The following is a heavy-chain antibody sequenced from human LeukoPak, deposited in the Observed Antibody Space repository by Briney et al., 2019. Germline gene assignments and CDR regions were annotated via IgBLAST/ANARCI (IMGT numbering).Heavy chain of an antibody. J-gene: IGHJ6*03. Sequence: GGSLRLSCAASGFTFNRYNMNWVRRAPGKGLEWVSSISTSSSYIYYADSVRGRFTISRDNAKNSLYLQMNSLRAEDTAVYYCARKSRDDFWSGYQLYYYYYMDVWGKGTTVTVSS. CDR3: ARKSRDDFWSGYQLYYYYYMDV. CDR2: ISTSSSYI. V-gene: IGHV3-21*04. D-gene: IGHD3-3*01. CDR1: GFTFNRYN.